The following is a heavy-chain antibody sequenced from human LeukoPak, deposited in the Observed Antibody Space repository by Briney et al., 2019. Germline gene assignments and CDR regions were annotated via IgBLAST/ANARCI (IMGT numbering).Heavy chain of an antibody. D-gene: IGHD5-24*01. J-gene: IGHJ3*02. CDR1: GGSISSYY. CDR3: AREERWLQKRGPYDAFDI. Sequence: SDPLSLICTVSGGSISSYYGIWIPQPTEEGVVGLGYIYYSGSTNYNPSLKSRVTISVDTSKNQFSLKMSSVTAADTAVYYCAREERWLQKRGPYDAFDIWGQGTMVTVSS. CDR2: IYYSGST. V-gene: IGHV4-59*01.